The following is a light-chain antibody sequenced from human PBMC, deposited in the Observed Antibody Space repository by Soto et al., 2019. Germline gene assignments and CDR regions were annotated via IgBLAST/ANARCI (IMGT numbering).Light chain of an antibody. V-gene: IGKV1-39*01. CDR1: QDITNS. J-gene: IGKJ1*01. Sequence: DIQVTQSPSSLSSSVGDRVTITCRASQDITNSLNWYQQKSGKAPSLLIYASSTLQTGVPSRFSGSGSGTDFTLSISNLQPEDFAHYFCHQTYSTPGTFGQGTKVDI. CDR2: ASS. CDR3: HQTYSTPGT.